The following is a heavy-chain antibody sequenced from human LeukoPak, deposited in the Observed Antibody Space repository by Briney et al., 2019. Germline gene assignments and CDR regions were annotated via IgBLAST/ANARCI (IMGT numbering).Heavy chain of an antibody. CDR2: MCGTAGCT. CDR3: AKDRPNFHENSGHYYRRDGDS. CDR1: GGSINNYY. D-gene: IGHD3-22*01. Sequence: ETLSLTCTVSGGSINNYYWSWVRQAPGKGLEWVASMCGTAGCTFYPDSVKGRFTISRDNSKNVLYLRMNSLTAEDTAIYYCAKDRPNFHENSGHYYRRDGDSWGQGTLVTVSS. V-gene: IGHV3-23*01. J-gene: IGHJ5*01.